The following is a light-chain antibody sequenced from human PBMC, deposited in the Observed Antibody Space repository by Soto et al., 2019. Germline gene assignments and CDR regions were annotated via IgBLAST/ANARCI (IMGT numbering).Light chain of an antibody. CDR1: QSISSW. J-gene: IGKJ1*01. CDR3: QQYSSYSRT. Sequence: IQMTQSPSTLSASVGDRATITCRASQSISSWLAWYQQKPGKAPELLIYDASSLESGVPSRFSGIGSGTEFTLTISSLQPDDFATYYCQQYSSYSRTFGQGTKV. CDR2: DAS. V-gene: IGKV1-5*01.